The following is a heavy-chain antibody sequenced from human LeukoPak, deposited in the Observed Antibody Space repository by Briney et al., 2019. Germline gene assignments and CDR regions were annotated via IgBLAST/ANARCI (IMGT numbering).Heavy chain of an antibody. CDR3: ARTHRGYYHYYYMDV. CDR2: IYHSGST. J-gene: IGHJ6*03. Sequence: SGTLSLTCAVSGGSISSSNWWSWVRQPPGKGLEWIGEIYHSGSTNYNPSLKSRVTISVDKSKNQFSLKLSSVTAADTAVYYCARTHRGYYHYYYMDVWGKGTTVTISS. D-gene: IGHD1-14*01. V-gene: IGHV4-4*02. CDR1: GGSISSSNW.